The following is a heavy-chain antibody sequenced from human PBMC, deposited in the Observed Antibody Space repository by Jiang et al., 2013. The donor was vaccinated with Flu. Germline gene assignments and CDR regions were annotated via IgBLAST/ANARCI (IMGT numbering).Heavy chain of an antibody. V-gene: IGHV4-39*02. CDR3: ARDRRDGYNPNWFDP. D-gene: IGHD5-24*01. CDR2: IYYSGST. Sequence: PGLVKPSETLSLTCTVSGGSISSSSYYWGWIRQPPGKGLEWIGSIYYSGSTYYNPSLKSRVTISVDTSKNQFSLKLSSVTAADTAVYYCARDRRDGYNPNWFDPWGQGTLVTVSS. J-gene: IGHJ5*02. CDR1: GGSISSSSYY.